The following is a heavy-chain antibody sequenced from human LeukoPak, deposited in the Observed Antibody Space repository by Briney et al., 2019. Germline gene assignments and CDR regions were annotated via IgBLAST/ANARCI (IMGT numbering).Heavy chain of an antibody. CDR3: AKVGVVVVAAADY. Sequence: GGSLRLSCAASGFTFSSYAMSWVRQAPGKGLEWVSAISGSGGSTYYADPVKGRFTISRDNSKNTLYLQMNSLRAEDTAVYYCAKVGVVVVAAADYWGQGTLVTVSS. J-gene: IGHJ4*02. CDR2: ISGSGGST. V-gene: IGHV3-23*01. CDR1: GFTFSSYA. D-gene: IGHD2-15*01.